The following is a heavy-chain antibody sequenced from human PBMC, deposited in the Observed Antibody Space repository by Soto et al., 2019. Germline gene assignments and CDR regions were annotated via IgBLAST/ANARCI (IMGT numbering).Heavy chain of an antibody. CDR1: GYSFTSTN. J-gene: IGHJ4*02. CDR2: INPAGATT. V-gene: IGHV1-46*01. Sequence: QAQLVQSGAEVKKPGASVRISCRASGYSFTSTNVHWVRQAPGQGPEWMGIINPAGATTYYAQKFQGRLTITSDTSTDTVFMDLNDLTSEDTAVYFCALKVVTYYDNWGQGTLLTVSS. D-gene: IGHD2-21*02. CDR3: ALKVVTYYDN.